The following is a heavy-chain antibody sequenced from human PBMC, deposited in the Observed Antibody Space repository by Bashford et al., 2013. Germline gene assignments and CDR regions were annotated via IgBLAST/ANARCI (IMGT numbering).Heavy chain of an antibody. CDR3: ARSKDIVVVVAGPFDY. CDR2: ISSSGSTI. J-gene: IGHJ4*02. V-gene: IGHV3-48*03. D-gene: IGHD2-15*01. Sequence: VRQAPGKGLEWVSYISSSGSTIYYADSVKGRFTISRDNAKNSLYLQMNSLRAEDTAVYYCARSKDIVVVVAGPFDYWGQGTLVTVSS.